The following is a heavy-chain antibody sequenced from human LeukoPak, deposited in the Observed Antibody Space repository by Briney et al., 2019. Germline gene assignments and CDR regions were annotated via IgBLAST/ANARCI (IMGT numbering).Heavy chain of an antibody. CDR3: AREGGWGNWFDP. Sequence: GASVKVSCKASGGTFSSYAISWVRQAPGQGLEWMGGIIPIFGTANYAQKFQGRVTITADESTSTAYMELSSLRSEDTAVYYCAREGGWGNWFDPWGQGTLVTVSS. CDR2: IIPIFGTA. CDR1: GGTFSSYA. J-gene: IGHJ5*02. D-gene: IGHD6-19*01. V-gene: IGHV1-69*13.